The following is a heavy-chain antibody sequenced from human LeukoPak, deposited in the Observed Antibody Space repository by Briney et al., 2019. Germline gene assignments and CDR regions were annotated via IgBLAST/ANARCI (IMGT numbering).Heavy chain of an antibody. CDR2: ISYAGSNK. CDR1: GFTFSSYG. CDR3: AKDAAAENFDY. Sequence: TGRSLRLSCAASGFTFSSYGMHWVRQAPGKGLEWVAVISYAGSNKYYADSVKGRFTISRDNSKNTLYLQMNSLRAEDTAVYYCAKDAAAENFDYWGQGTLVTVSS. D-gene: IGHD6-13*01. V-gene: IGHV3-30*18. J-gene: IGHJ4*02.